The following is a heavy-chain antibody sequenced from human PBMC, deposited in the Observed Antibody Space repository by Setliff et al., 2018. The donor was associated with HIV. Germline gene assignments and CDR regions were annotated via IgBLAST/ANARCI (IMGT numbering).Heavy chain of an antibody. Sequence: PSETLSLTCTVSGGSISTYYWSWIRQPPGKGLEWIGSIYFTGSSDNNPSLKGRVTLSVDTSKHQFSLKLSSVTAADTAVYYCARVQMAYAAFDVWGQGTRVTVSS. J-gene: IGHJ3*01. CDR1: GGSISTYY. D-gene: IGHD4-17*01. CDR2: IYFTGSS. V-gene: IGHV4-59*01. CDR3: ARVQMAYAAFDV.